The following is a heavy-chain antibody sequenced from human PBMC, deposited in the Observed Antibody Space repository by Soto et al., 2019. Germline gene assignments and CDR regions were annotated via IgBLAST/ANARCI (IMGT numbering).Heavy chain of an antibody. CDR1: GGSIISASYS. CDR2: IYSSGST. J-gene: IGHJ5*02. CDR3: AREDAARIERWFDA. D-gene: IGHD6-6*01. Sequence: QVKLQESGPRLVKPSQTLSLSCAVSGGSIISASYSWNWIRQSPGRGLEWIGHIYSSGSTYYNPSLKSRVSVSVDTSNNQFSLKLTSVTAADTAVYFCAREDAARIERWFDAWGQGILVTVSS. V-gene: IGHV4-31*11.